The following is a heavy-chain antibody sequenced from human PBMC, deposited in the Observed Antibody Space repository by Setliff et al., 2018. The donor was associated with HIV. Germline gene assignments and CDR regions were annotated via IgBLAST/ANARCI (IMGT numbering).Heavy chain of an antibody. CDR3: MREGDKMIRGNSWSDY. D-gene: IGHD3-10*01. J-gene: IGHJ4*02. CDR2: MYYSGST. V-gene: IGHV4-38-2*02. CDR1: GYSVTYGHN. Sequence: SGPTLVNPTQTLSLTCAVSGYSVTYGHNWGWIRQPPGKGLEWIASMYYSGSTYYNPSLKSRVTISVDTSKNQFSLKLASVTAADTALYYCMREGDKMIRGNSWSDYWGQGTLVTVSS.